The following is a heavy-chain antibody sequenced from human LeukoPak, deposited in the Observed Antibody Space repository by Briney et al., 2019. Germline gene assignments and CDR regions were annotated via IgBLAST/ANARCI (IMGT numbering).Heavy chain of an antibody. CDR2: IYSGGGT. CDR1: GLIVSNNY. CDR3: ARGCYYERSGYCPFDY. V-gene: IGHV3-53*01. Sequence: GGSLRLSCAASGLIVSNNYMNWARQAPGKGREWVSIIYSGGGTYYADSVKGRFTISRDNSKNTLYLQMNSLRADDTAVYYCARGCYYERSGYCPFDYWGPGTLVTVSS. J-gene: IGHJ4*02. D-gene: IGHD3-22*01.